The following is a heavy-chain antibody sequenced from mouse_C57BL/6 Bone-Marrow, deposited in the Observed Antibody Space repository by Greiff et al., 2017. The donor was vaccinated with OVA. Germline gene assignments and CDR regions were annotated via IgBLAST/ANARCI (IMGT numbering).Heavy chain of an antibody. Sequence: QVTLKESGAELARPGASVKMSCKASGYTFTSYTMHWVKQRPGQGLEWIGYINPSSGYTKYNQKFKDKATLTADKSSSTAYMQLSSLTSEDSSVYYGASLLLRDYFDYWGQGTTLTVSS. CDR2: INPSSGYT. CDR3: ASLLLRDYFDY. CDR1: GYTFTSYT. D-gene: IGHD1-1*01. J-gene: IGHJ2*01. V-gene: IGHV1-4*01.